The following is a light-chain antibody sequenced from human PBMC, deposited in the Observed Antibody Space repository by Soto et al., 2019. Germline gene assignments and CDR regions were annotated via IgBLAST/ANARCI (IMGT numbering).Light chain of an antibody. CDR1: RTVSSNY. Sequence: ESVLTQSPGTLSLSPGESATLSCRASRTVSSNYLAWYQQKPGQAPRLLISGASSRATGIPDRVSGSGSGTEFTITNSRLEPADFAVYYCQQYASLFTFGPGTKVDIK. V-gene: IGKV3-20*01. J-gene: IGKJ3*01. CDR2: GAS. CDR3: QQYASLFT.